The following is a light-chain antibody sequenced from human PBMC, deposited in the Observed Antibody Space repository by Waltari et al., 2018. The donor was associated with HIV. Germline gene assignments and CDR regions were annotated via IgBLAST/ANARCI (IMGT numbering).Light chain of an antibody. V-gene: IGKV3-20*01. CDR3: QQYGASPET. J-gene: IGKJ1*01. CDR2: GAS. Sequence: EIVLTQSPGTLSSSPGDRATLSCSASQIVSSAYLAWYQHRPGQAPRLLIYGASTRATGVPDRFSGNGFGTDFTLTISRLEPEDFAMYYCQQYGASPETFGQGARVEI. CDR1: QIVSSAY.